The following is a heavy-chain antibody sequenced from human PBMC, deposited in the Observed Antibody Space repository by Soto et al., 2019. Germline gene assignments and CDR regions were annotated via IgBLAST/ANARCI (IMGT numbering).Heavy chain of an antibody. J-gene: IGHJ4*02. CDR3: ARDKGYQALEYYFDY. Sequence: GGSLRLSCAASGFTFSSYAMHWVRQAPGKGLEWVAVISYDGSNKYYADSVKGRFTISRDNSKNTLYLQMNSLRAEDTAVYYYARDKGYQALEYYFDYWGQGTLVTVSS. CDR1: GFTFSSYA. D-gene: IGHD2-2*01. CDR2: ISYDGSNK. V-gene: IGHV3-30-3*01.